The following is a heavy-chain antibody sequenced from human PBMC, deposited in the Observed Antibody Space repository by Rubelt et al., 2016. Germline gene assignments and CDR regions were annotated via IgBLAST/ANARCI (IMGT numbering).Heavy chain of an antibody. CDR3: ASIAVARARDY. CDR1: GGSFSGYY. Sequence: QVQLQQWGAGLLKPSETLSLTCAVYGGSFSGYYWSWIRQPPGKGLEWIGEINHSGSTNYNPSLKSRGTISVDTSKNQFSLKLSSVTAADTAVYYCASIAVARARDYWGQGTLVTVSS. CDR2: INHSGST. D-gene: IGHD6-19*01. V-gene: IGHV4-34*01. J-gene: IGHJ4*02.